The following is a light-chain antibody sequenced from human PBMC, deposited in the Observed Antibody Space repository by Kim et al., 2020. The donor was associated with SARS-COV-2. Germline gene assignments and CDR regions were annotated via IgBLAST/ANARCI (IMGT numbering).Light chain of an antibody. CDR1: SSDVGSYNL. J-gene: IGLJ2*01. CDR2: EVS. V-gene: IGLV2-23*02. CDR3: CSYVGSSTSVV. Sequence: QSALTQPASVSGSPGQSITISCTGTSSDVGSYNLVSWYQQLPGNSPKLIIYEVSERPSGVSNRFSGSKSGNTASLTISGLQAEDEADYYCCSYVGSSTSVVFGGGTKLTVL.